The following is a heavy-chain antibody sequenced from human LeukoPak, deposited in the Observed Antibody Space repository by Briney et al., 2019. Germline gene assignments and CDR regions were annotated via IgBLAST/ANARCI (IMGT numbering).Heavy chain of an antibody. CDR1: GDSISSGGFY. CDR2: IYSTGTT. V-gene: IGHV4-31*03. CDR3: ARDRPATTSPTTVGRFDP. D-gene: IGHD1-26*01. J-gene: IGHJ5*02. Sequence: SQTLSLICSVSGDSISSGGFYWHWIRQHPEKGLEWIGYIYSTGTTYYNPSLTSRLTMSLDTSKNQFSLKVTSVTAADTAVYFCARDRPATTSPTTVGRFDPWGQGTLVTVSS.